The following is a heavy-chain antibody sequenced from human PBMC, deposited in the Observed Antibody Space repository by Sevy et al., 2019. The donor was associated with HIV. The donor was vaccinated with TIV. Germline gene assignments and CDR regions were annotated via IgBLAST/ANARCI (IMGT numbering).Heavy chain of an antibody. J-gene: IGHJ6*02. V-gene: IGHV3-7*01. Sequence: GGSLRLSCVASGFTFTNHWMNWVRQAPGKGLEWVANVKQGGGEKYYLDSVKGRFTLSRDNAKNSLSLQMNSLRVEDTGVYYCAGGGALVDRALIPWGLDVWGQGTTVTVSS. CDR1: GFTFTNHW. D-gene: IGHD5-18*01. CDR2: VKQGGGEK. CDR3: AGGGALVDRALIPWGLDV.